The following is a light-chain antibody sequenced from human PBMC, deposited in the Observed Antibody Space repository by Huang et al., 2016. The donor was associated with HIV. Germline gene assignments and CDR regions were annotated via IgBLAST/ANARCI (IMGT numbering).Light chain of an antibody. CDR2: AAS. Sequence: DIQMTQSPSSVSASVGDRISFTCRACQDINRWLAWYQQKPGKAPKLLIYAASTLQGGGPSRFSGRVSGTGFTLTINNLQPEDFATYFCQQAVSFPLTFGGGTKVEIK. V-gene: IGKV1-12*01. CDR1: QDINRW. CDR3: QQAVSFPLT. J-gene: IGKJ4*01.